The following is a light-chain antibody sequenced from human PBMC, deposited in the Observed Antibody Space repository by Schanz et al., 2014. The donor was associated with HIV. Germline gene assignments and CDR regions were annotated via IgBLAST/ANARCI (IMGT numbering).Light chain of an antibody. CDR3: SSYTSRVVVV. CDR2: DVS. Sequence: QSALTQPASVSGSPGQSITISCTGTSSDIGSYNYVSWYQQHPGKAPKLMIYDVSNRPSGVSNRFSGSKSGNTASLTISGLQAEDEADYYCSSYTSRVVVVFGGGTKLPVL. CDR1: SSDIGSYNY. J-gene: IGLJ2*01. V-gene: IGLV2-14*03.